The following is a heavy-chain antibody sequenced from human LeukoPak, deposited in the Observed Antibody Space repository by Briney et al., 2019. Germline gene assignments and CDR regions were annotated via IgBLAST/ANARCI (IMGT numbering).Heavy chain of an antibody. D-gene: IGHD4-17*01. V-gene: IGHV3-23*01. CDR1: GFTFSSYA. CDR2: ISGSDNST. Sequence: GGSLRLSCAASGFTFSSYAMSWVRQAPGKGLEWVSAISGSDNSTNYADSVKGRFTISRDNSKNTLNLQMNSLRAEDTAVYYCAKEIAVTTYHYYYYGMDVWGQGTTVTVSS. CDR3: AKEIAVTTYHYYYYGMDV. J-gene: IGHJ6*02.